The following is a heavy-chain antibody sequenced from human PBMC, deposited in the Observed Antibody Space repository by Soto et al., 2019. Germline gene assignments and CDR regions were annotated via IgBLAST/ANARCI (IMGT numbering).Heavy chain of an antibody. Sequence: QLQESGPGLVKPSETLSLLCSVSGDSIISSRYYWGWIRQPPGNGLEWIGNIYSSENTSTTFNPSLGSRVTIPLDTSRNQFYLRLSSVTAADAAVYYGVRQNRGAAAEDAFDIWGQGALVTVSS. CDR1: GDSIISSRYY. CDR2: IYSSENT. CDR3: VRQNRGAAAEDAFDI. D-gene: IGHD6-25*01. V-gene: IGHV4-39*01. J-gene: IGHJ3*02.